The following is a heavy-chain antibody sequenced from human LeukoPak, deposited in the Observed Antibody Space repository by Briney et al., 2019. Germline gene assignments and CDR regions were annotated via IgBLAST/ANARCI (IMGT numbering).Heavy chain of an antibody. Sequence: GGSLRLSCAASGFSFSSYWMSWVRQAPGKGLEWVANIKQDGSEKDYVDSVKGRFTISRDNAENSLYLQMNSLRAEDTAVYYCAREGAVIRGVIAYWGQGTLVTVSS. CDR2: IKQDGSEK. J-gene: IGHJ4*02. V-gene: IGHV3-7*01. CDR3: AREGAVIRGVIAY. D-gene: IGHD3-10*01. CDR1: GFSFSSYW.